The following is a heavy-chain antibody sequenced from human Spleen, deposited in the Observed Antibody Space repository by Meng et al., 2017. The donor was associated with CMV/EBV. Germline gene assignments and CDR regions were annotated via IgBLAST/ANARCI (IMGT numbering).Heavy chain of an antibody. J-gene: IGHJ4*02. V-gene: IGHV3-43D*03. D-gene: IGHD2-15*01. CDR3: AKDIGGGYCSGGSCYWLDY. Sequence: FDAYAMQWVRQDPGKGLEWVSVISWDGSSTYYADSVKGRFTISRDNSKNSLYLQMNSLTAEDTALYYCAKDIGGGYCSGGSCYWLDYWGQGTLVTVSS. CDR2: ISWDGSST. CDR1: FDAYA.